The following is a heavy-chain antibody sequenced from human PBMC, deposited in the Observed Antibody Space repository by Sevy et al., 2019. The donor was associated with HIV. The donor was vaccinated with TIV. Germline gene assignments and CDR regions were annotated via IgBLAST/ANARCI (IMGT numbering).Heavy chain of an antibody. Sequence: GGSLRLSCAASGFSFNGYGMHWVRQAPGKGLEWLAVKWYDGTNKEYADSVKGRFTISRDNSENTLYLQMNSLRAEDTAVYYCARESLAVAGIGYYFHSWGQGTLVTVSS. CDR3: ARESLAVAGIGYYFHS. CDR1: GFSFNGYG. D-gene: IGHD6-19*01. V-gene: IGHV3-33*01. J-gene: IGHJ4*02. CDR2: KWYDGTNK.